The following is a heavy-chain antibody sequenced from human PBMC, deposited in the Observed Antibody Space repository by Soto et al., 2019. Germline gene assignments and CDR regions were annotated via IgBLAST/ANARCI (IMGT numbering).Heavy chain of an antibody. CDR1: GFTFSCYT. V-gene: IGHV3-48*02. CDR2: ISNIRSII. D-gene: IGHD3-3*01. CDR3: ARAYYDFWEAMDV. Sequence: GGSLRLSCAASGFTFSCYTMNWVRQAPGKGLEWVSFISNIRSIIYYADSVTGRFTISRDNAKNSLYLQMNSLRDEDTAIYFCARAYYDFWEAMDVWGRGTTVTVSS. J-gene: IGHJ6*02.